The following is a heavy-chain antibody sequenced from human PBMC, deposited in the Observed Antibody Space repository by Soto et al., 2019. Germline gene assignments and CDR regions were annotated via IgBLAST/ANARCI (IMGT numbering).Heavy chain of an antibody. D-gene: IGHD3-3*01. V-gene: IGHV3-48*02. J-gene: IGHJ6*02. CDR3: ERGGRLGHYDFWSGANYYYYGMEV. Sequence: GGSLRLSCAASGFIFNTYDMNWVRQAPGKGLEWVSYIGSSSSSMYYADSVKGRFTISRDNAKNSLYLQMNSLRDEDTAVYYCERGGRLGHYDFWSGANYYYYGMEVWGQVTTVTVSS. CDR2: IGSSSSSM. CDR1: GFIFNTYD.